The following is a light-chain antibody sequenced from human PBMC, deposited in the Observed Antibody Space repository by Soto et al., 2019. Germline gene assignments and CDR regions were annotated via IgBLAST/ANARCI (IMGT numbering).Light chain of an antibody. Sequence: EIVLTQSPGTLSLSPGERATRSCRASQSVTSSNLAWYQQRPGQAPRLVIYGASSRATDMPDRFSGSGSGTDFTLTISRLEPEDFAVYYCQHYDYSSITCGQGTRLEIK. CDR2: GAS. CDR3: QHYDYSSIT. V-gene: IGKV3-20*01. J-gene: IGKJ5*01. CDR1: QSVTSSN.